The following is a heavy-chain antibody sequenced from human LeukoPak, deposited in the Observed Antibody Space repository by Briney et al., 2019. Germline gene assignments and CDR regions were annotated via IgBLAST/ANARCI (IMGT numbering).Heavy chain of an antibody. CDR2: IYYSGST. D-gene: IGHD4-17*01. V-gene: IGHV4-59*01. J-gene: IGHJ3*02. CDR1: GVSISSYY. Sequence: SETLSLTCTVSGVSISSYYWSWIRQPPGKGLEWIGYIYYSGSTNYNPSPKSRVTISVDTSKNQFSLKLNSVTAADTAVYYCARGDYEDAFDIWGQGTMVTVSS. CDR3: ARGDYEDAFDI.